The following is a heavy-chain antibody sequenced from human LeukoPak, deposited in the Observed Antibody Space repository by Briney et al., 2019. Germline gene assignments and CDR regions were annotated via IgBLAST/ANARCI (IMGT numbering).Heavy chain of an antibody. CDR1: GFTFSSYG. J-gene: IGHJ4*02. CDR3: ARDEDHYFDY. V-gene: IGHV3-33*01. CDR2: IWYDGSNK. Sequence: GPLILSCAASGFTFSSYGIHWVRQAPGKGLEWVAVIWYDGSNKYYADSVKGRFTISRDNSKNTLYLQMNSLRAEDTAVYYCARDEDHYFDYWGQGTLVTVSS.